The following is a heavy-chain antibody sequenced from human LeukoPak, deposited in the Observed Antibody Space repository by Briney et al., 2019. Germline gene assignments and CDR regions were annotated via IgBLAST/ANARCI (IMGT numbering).Heavy chain of an antibody. Sequence: SETLSLTCTVSGGSISSSSYYWGWIRQPPGKGLEWIGSIYYSGSTNYNPSLKSRVTMSVDTSKNQFSLKLSSVTAADTAVYYCARDPGDGYNFIDYWGQGTLVTVSS. CDR2: IYYSGST. D-gene: IGHD5-24*01. J-gene: IGHJ4*02. CDR3: ARDPGDGYNFIDY. V-gene: IGHV4-39*07. CDR1: GGSISSSSYY.